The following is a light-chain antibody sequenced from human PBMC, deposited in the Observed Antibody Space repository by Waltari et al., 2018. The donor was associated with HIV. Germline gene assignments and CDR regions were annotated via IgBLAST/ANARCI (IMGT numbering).Light chain of an antibody. CDR1: QSVASN. CDR2: GAS. CDR3: QQYNNSPRT. Sequence: EIVMTQSPVTLSVSPGERATLSCRASQSVASNLAWYQQKPGQAPRLLIFGASTRATGIPARFSGSGSGTEFTLTISSLQSEDFAVYYCQQYNNSPRTFGQGTKVEMK. J-gene: IGKJ1*01. V-gene: IGKV3-15*01.